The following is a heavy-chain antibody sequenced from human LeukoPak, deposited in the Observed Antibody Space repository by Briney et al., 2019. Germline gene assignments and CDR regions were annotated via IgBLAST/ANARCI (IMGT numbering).Heavy chain of an antibody. CDR1: GITLSNYG. CDR2: ISDSGGGT. V-gene: IGHV3-23*01. Sequence: GGSLRLSCAVSGITLSNYGMTWVRQAPGKGLEWLAGISDSGGGTNYADSVKGQFTISRDNPKNTLYLQMNSLRAEDTAVYFCAKRGVVIRVILVGFHKEAYYFDSWGQGALVTVSS. D-gene: IGHD3-22*01. CDR3: AKRGVVIRVILVGFHKEAYYFDS. J-gene: IGHJ4*02.